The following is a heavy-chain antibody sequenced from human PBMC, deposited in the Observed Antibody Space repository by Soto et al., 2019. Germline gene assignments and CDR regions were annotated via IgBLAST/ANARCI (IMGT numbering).Heavy chain of an antibody. CDR2: IKQDGSEK. D-gene: IGHD2-2*01. J-gene: IGHJ4*02. CDR3: AKSLSAIPGDS. CDR1: GFTFSSYW. Sequence: EVQLVESGGGLVQSGGSLRLSCAASGFTFSSYWMSWVRQGPGKGPEWVANIKQDGSEKYYVDSVKGRFTISRDNAKNSLYLQMTSLRAADTAVYHCAKSLSAIPGDSWGQGTLVTVSS. V-gene: IGHV3-7*05.